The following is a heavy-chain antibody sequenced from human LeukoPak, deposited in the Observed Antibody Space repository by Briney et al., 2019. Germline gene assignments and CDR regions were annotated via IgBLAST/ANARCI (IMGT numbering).Heavy chain of an antibody. CDR2: IYHSGST. CDR3: ARGTIFGDEILDY. CDR1: GGSISSFNW. Sequence: SGTLSLTCAVSGGSISSFNWWSWVRHPPGKGLEWIGEIYHSGSTNYNPSLKSRVTISVDKSKNQFSLKLSSVTAADTAVYYCARGTIFGDEILDYWGQGTLVTVSS. D-gene: IGHD3-3*01. V-gene: IGHV4-4*02. J-gene: IGHJ4*02.